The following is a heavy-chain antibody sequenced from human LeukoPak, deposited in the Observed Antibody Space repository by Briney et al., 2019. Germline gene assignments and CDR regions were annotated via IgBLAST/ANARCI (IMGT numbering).Heavy chain of an antibody. V-gene: IGHV3-23*01. Sequence: PGGSLRLSCAASGFTFSSYAMHWVRQAPGKGLEWVSVISKSGGSTYYADSVKGRFTISRDNSKNTLYLQMNSLRAEDTAVYYCVKGGWLDYWGQGTLVTVSS. CDR2: ISKSGGST. D-gene: IGHD6-19*01. CDR3: VKGGWLDY. J-gene: IGHJ4*02. CDR1: GFTFSSYA.